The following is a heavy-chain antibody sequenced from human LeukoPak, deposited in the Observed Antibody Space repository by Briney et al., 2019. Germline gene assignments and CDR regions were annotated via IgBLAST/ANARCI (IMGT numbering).Heavy chain of an antibody. CDR1: GGSISSYY. CDR3: ARESSPGDYVWGSYRYLFAPGPFFDY. Sequence: PSETLSLTCTVSGGSISSYYWSWIRQPPGKGLEWIGYIYYSGSTNYNPSLKSRVTISVDTSKNQFSLKLSSVTAADTAVYYCARESSPGDYVWGSYRYLFAPGPFFDYWGQGTLVTVSS. J-gene: IGHJ4*02. CDR2: IYYSGST. V-gene: IGHV4-59*01. D-gene: IGHD3-16*02.